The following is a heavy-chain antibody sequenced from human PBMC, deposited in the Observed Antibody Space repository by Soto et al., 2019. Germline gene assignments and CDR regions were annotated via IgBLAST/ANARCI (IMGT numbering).Heavy chain of an antibody. CDR2: ISGSGGST. J-gene: IGHJ5*02. V-gene: IGHV3-23*04. D-gene: IGHD4-17*01. CDR1: GGTFSSYA. Sequence: VQLVQSGAEVKKPGSSVKVSCKASGGTFSSYAMSWVRQAPGKGLEWVSAISGSGGSTYYADSVKGRFTISRDNSKNTLYLQMNSLRAEDTAVYYCAKGATTVNWFDPWGQGTLVTVSS. CDR3: AKGATTVNWFDP.